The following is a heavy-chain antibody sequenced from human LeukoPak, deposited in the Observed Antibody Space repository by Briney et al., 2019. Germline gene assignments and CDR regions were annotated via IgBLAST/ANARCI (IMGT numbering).Heavy chain of an antibody. CDR2: VYHTGST. V-gene: IGHV4-38-2*02. D-gene: IGHD3-3*01. CDR1: GYSISSGNY. CDR3: ARDPYDFWSGREYYFDY. Sequence: SSETLSLTCSVSGYSISSGNYWGWIRQPPGKGLEWIGSVYHTGSTDYNPSLKSRVTISVDTSKNQFSLKLSSVTAADTAMYYCARDPYDFWSGREYYFDYWGQGTLVTVSS. J-gene: IGHJ4*02.